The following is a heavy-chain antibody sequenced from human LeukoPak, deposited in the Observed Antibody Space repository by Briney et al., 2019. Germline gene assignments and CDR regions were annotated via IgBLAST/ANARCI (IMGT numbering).Heavy chain of an antibody. CDR3: AKGGSSGWGTSYYYYYYMDV. CDR2: IRYDGSNK. CDR1: GFTFSSYG. D-gene: IGHD6-19*01. Sequence: GGSLRLSCAASGFTFSSYGMHWVRQAPGKGLEWVAFIRYDGSNKYYADSVKGRFTISRDNSKNTLYLQMNSLRAEDTAVYYCAKGGSSGWGTSYYYYYYMDVWGKGTTVTVSS. V-gene: IGHV3-30*02. J-gene: IGHJ6*03.